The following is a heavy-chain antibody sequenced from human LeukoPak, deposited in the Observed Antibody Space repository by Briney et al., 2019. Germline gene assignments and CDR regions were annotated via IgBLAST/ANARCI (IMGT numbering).Heavy chain of an antibody. CDR1: GFTFSSYW. V-gene: IGHV3-7*01. Sequence: GSLRLSCAASGFTFSSYWMSWVRQAPGKGLEWVANIKQDSSEKYYVDSVKGRITISRDNAKNSLYLQMNSLRAEDTAVYYCARGVGNYRYYFDYWGQGTLVTVSS. J-gene: IGHJ4*02. D-gene: IGHD3-22*01. CDR3: ARGVGNYRYYFDY. CDR2: IKQDSSEK.